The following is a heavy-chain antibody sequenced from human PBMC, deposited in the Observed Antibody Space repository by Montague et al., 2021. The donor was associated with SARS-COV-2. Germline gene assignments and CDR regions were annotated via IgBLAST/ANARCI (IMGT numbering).Heavy chain of an antibody. Sequence: SETLSLTCAVYGGSFSGYYWSWIRQPPGKGLEWIGEINHSRSTNYNPSLKSRVTISVDTSKNQFSLKPSSVTAADTAVYYCARGSWHIVVVTAIRDGYYGMDVWGQGTTVTVSS. D-gene: IGHD2-21*02. J-gene: IGHJ6*02. CDR2: INHSRST. CDR3: ARGSWHIVVVTAIRDGYYGMDV. CDR1: GGSFSGYY. V-gene: IGHV4-34*01.